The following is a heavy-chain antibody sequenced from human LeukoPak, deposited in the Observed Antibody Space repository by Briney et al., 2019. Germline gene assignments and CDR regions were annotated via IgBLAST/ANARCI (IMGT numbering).Heavy chain of an antibody. J-gene: IGHJ5*02. CDR3: ARELYGSGSYYNAKWFDP. CDR1: GYSISSGYY. CDR2: IYHSGSA. D-gene: IGHD3-10*01. Sequence: PSETLSLTCTVSGYSISSGYYWGWIRQPPGKGLEWIGSIYHSGSAYYNPSLKSRVTISVDTSKNQFSLKLSSVTAADTAVYYCARELYGSGSYYNAKWFDPWGQGTLVTVSS. V-gene: IGHV4-38-2*02.